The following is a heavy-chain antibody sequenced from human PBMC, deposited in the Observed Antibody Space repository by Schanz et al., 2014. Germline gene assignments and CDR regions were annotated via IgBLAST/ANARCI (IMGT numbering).Heavy chain of an antibody. V-gene: IGHV3-7*01. J-gene: IGHJ4*02. D-gene: IGHD5-12*01. CDR2: IKLDGSEK. CDR1: GFTFSGYW. CDR3: ARDGYNAYDLKRGDY. Sequence: EVQLVESGGGLVQPGGSLRLSCAASGFTFSGYWMSWVRQAPGEGLVWVANIKLDGSEKYYVDSVKGRFTISRDNAKNSLYLQMDSLRGDDTAVYYCARDGYNAYDLKRGDYWGQGTQVAVSS.